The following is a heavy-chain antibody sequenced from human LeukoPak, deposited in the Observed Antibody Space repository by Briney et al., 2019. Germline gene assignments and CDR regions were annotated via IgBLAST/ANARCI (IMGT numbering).Heavy chain of an antibody. CDR3: ARGHTPEGLIVVVVDAFDI. CDR1: GGSISSDSYY. V-gene: IGHV4-61*01. D-gene: IGHD3-22*01. CDR2: IYYSGST. J-gene: IGHJ3*02. Sequence: NPSETLSLTCTVSGGSISSDSYYWTWIRQPPGKGLEWIGYIYYSGSTNYNPSLKSRVTISVDTSKNQFSLKLSSVTAADTAVYYCARGHTPEGLIVVVVDAFDIWGQGTMVTVSS.